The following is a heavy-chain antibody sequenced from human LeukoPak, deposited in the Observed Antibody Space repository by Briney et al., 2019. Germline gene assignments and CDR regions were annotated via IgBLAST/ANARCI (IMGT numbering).Heavy chain of an antibody. V-gene: IGHV3-21*01. D-gene: IGHD3-3*01. CDR2: ISSSSSYI. J-gene: IGHJ4*02. Sequence: PGGSLRLSCAASGFTFSSYSMNWVRQAPGKGLEWVSSISSSSSYIYYADSVKGRFTISRDNAKNSLYLQMNSLRAEDTAVYYCARDRITIFGGDHDYWGQGTLVTVSS. CDR3: ARDRITIFGGDHDY. CDR1: GFTFSSYS.